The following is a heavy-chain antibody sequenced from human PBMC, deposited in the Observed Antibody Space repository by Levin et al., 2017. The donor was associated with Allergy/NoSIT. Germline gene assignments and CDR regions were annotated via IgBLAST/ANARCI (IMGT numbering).Heavy chain of an antibody. CDR1: GYTFTGYY. V-gene: IGHV1-2*02. CDR2: INPNSGGT. CDR3: ARDAGELRYFDWLSENYYFDY. J-gene: IGHJ4*02. D-gene: IGHD3-9*01. Sequence: GESLKISCKASGYTFTGYYMHWVRQAPGQGLEWMGWINPNSGGTNYAQKFQGRVTMTRDTSISTAYMELSRLRSDDTAVYYCARDAGELRYFDWLSENYYFDYWGQGTLVTVSS.